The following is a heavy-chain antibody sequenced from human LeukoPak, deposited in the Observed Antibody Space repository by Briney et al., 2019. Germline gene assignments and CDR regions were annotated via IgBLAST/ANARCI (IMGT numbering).Heavy chain of an antibody. Sequence: GASVKVSCKASGYSLSTYDINWVRQAPGQGLEWLGWMRPKKSDTGYARKFQGRVTLTWNISTDTAFMELNSLTPEDTAVYFCAGGPPEDTSSGYWGQETLVTVSS. CDR1: GYSLSTYD. J-gene: IGHJ4*02. D-gene: IGHD3-22*01. CDR2: MRPKKSDT. V-gene: IGHV1-8*01. CDR3: AGGPPEDTSSGY.